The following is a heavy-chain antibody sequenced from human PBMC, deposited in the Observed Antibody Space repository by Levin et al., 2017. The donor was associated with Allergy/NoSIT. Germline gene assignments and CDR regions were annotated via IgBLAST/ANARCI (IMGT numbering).Heavy chain of an antibody. CDR3: ARLAAGVMRY. V-gene: IGHV1-69*10. J-gene: IGHJ4*02. CDR1: GGAFSTYT. D-gene: IGHD3-16*01. Sequence: SVKVSCKASGGAFSTYTINWVRQAPGQGFEWMGDITPTTDISNYAQKFQGRVTITADISTSTAYMELSSLRSDDTAVYYCARLAAGVMRYWGQGTLVTVSS. CDR2: ITPTTDIS.